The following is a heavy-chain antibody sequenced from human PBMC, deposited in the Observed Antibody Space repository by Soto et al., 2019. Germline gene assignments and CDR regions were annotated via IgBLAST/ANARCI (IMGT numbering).Heavy chain of an antibody. CDR2: IYHSGST. CDR1: GGSISSYY. V-gene: IGHV4-59*12. CDR3: ARDKVVRGFDYYYGMDV. D-gene: IGHD3-10*01. Sequence: ETLSLTCTVSGGSISSYYWSWIRQPPGKGLEWIGYIYHSGSTYYNPSLKSRVTISVDTSKNQFSLKLSSVTAADTAVYYCARDKVVRGFDYYYGMDVWGQGTTVTVSS. J-gene: IGHJ6*02.